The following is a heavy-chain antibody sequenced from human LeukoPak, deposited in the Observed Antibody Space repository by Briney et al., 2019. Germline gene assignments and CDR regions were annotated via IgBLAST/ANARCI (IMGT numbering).Heavy chain of an antibody. CDR3: AKDRRRGTYYYDSSGLFDY. Sequence: PGGSLRLSCAASGFTFSSYWMHWVRQAPGKGLEWVAVISYDGSNKYYADSVKGRFTISRDNSKNTLYLQMNSLRAEDTAVYYCAKDRRRGTYYYDSSGLFDYWGQGTLVTVSS. J-gene: IGHJ4*02. V-gene: IGHV3-30*18. D-gene: IGHD3-22*01. CDR1: GFTFSSYW. CDR2: ISYDGSNK.